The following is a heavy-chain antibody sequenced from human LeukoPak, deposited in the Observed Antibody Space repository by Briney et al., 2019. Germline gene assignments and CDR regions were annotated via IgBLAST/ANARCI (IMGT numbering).Heavy chain of an antibody. J-gene: IGHJ4*02. D-gene: IGHD6-25*01. V-gene: IGHV3-7*03. Sequence: GGSLRFSCDASGFTFSSNWMGWVRQGPGKGLEWGANINPAGSNTGYVDSVKGRFTISRDNSKRSTFLQMNSLRVEETALYYCMKWGSAAHMQNWGKGTWVTVSS. CDR1: GFTFSSNW. CDR2: INPAGSNT. CDR3: MKWGSAAHMQN.